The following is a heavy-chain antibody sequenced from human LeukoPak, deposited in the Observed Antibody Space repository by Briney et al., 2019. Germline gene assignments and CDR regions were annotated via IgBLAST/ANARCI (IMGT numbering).Heavy chain of an antibody. D-gene: IGHD1-26*01. Sequence: PSETLSLTCAVSGDSFSSHYWTWIRQPPGKGLEWIGYISYIGSTNYNPSLKSRVTISIDTSKNQFSLKLSSVTAADTAVYYCARGIVGATYFDYWGQGTLVTVSS. CDR2: ISYIGST. CDR1: GDSFSSHY. CDR3: ARGIVGATYFDY. J-gene: IGHJ4*02. V-gene: IGHV4-59*11.